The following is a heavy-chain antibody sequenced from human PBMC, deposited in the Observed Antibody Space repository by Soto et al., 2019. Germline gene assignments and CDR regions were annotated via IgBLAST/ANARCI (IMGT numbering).Heavy chain of an antibody. CDR3: ARLRWEQPWVFDY. CDR1: GGSFSVYY. D-gene: IGHD1-26*01. V-gene: IGHV4-34*02. J-gene: IGHJ4*02. CDR2: INHSGGP. Sequence: QVQLQQWGAGLLKPSETLSLTCAVYGGSFSVYYWCWIRQPPVKGLEWIGEINHSGGPNYNPSLKSRVTISVDTAKNQFSLKLSSVTAADTAVFYCARLRWEQPWVFDYWGQGTLVTVSS.